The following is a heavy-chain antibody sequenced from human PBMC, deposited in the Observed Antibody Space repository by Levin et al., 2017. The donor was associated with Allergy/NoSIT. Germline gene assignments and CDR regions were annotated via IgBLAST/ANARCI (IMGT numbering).Heavy chain of an antibody. Sequence: ASETLSLTCTVSGGSISRGDYYWTWIRQPPGKGLEWTVYIFYTGDTFYNPSLESRLTMSVDTSKNEFSLKLSSVTAADTAMFFCDRVPPPYGDNSWDYYYYMDVWGKGTTVTVSS. D-gene: IGHD4-17*01. CDR2: IFYTGDT. V-gene: IGHV4-30-4*01. J-gene: IGHJ6*03. CDR1: GGSISRGDYY. CDR3: DRVPPPYGDNSWDYYYYMDV.